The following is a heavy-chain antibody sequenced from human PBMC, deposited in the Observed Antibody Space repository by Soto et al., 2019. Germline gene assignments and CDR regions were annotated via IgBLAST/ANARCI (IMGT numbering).Heavy chain of an antibody. CDR3: ARAYDILTGSTPAPLFDY. Sequence: SETLSLTCTVSGGSISSYYWSWNRQPPGKGLEWIGYIYYSGSTNYNPSLKSRVTISVDTSKNQFSLKLSSVTAADTAVYYCARAYDILTGSTPAPLFDYWGQGTLVTVSS. J-gene: IGHJ4*02. D-gene: IGHD3-9*01. CDR1: GGSISSYY. CDR2: IYYSGST. V-gene: IGHV4-59*01.